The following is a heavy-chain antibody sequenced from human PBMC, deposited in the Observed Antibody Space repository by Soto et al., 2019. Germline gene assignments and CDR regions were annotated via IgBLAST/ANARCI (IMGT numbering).Heavy chain of an antibody. J-gene: IGHJ6*02. D-gene: IGHD3-10*01. V-gene: IGHV1-46*01. Sequence: ASVKVSCKASGYTFTSYYMHWVRQAPGQGLEWMGIINPSGGSTSYAQKFQGRVTMTRDTSTSTVYMELSSLRSEDTAVYYCGTASGSYYMYYYYGMDVWGQGTTVTVSS. CDR1: GYTFTSYY. CDR2: INPSGGST. CDR3: GTASGSYYMYYYYGMDV.